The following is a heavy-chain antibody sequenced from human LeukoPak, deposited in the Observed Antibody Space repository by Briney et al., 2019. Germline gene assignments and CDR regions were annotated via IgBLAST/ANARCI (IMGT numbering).Heavy chain of an antibody. CDR1: GFTFDDYA. Sequence: GGSLRLSCAASGFTFDDYAMHWVRQAPGKGLEWVSLISWDGGSTYYADSVKGRFTISRDNSKNSLYLQMNSLRAEDTALYYCARSGSYHPDFDYWGQGTLVTVSS. CDR2: ISWDGGST. V-gene: IGHV3-43D*03. J-gene: IGHJ4*02. D-gene: IGHD1-26*01. CDR3: ARSGSYHPDFDY.